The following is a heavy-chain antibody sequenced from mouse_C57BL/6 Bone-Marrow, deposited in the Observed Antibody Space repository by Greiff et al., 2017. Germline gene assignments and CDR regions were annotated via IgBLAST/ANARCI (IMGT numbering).Heavy chain of an antibody. CDR2: ISSGGSYT. Sequence: EVMLVESGGDLVKPGGSLKLSCAASGFTFSSYGMSWVRQTPDKRLEWVATISSGGSYTYYPDSVKGRFTISRDNAKNTLYLQMRSLKSEDTAMYYCARPYGIYWYYGVWGTGTTVTVSS. CDR1: GFTFSSYG. CDR3: ARPYGIYWYYGV. J-gene: IGHJ1*03. D-gene: IGHD2-1*01. V-gene: IGHV5-6*02.